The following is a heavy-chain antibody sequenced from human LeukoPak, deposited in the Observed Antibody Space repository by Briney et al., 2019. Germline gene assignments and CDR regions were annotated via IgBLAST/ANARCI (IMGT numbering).Heavy chain of an antibody. J-gene: IGHJ4*02. CDR2: IYHSGST. CDR1: GGSISSGGYY. D-gene: IGHD2-15*01. CDR3: ARDRSNRVDY. Sequence: PSETLSLTCTVSGGSISSGGYYWSWIRQPPGKGLEWIGYIYHSGSTYYNPSLKSRVTISVDTSKNQFSLKLSPVTAADTAVYYCARDRSNRVDYWGQGTLVIVSS. V-gene: IGHV4-30-2*01.